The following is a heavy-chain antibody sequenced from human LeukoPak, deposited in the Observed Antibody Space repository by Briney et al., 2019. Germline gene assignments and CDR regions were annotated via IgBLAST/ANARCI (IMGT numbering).Heavy chain of an antibody. J-gene: IGHJ4*02. V-gene: IGHV3-23*01. Sequence: PGGSLRLSCAASGFTFNSYTLNWVRQAPGKGLEWVSAISGSGGSTYYADSVKGRFTISRDNSKNTLYLQMNSLRAEDTAVYYCATPGQWLVRGYFDYWGQGTLVTVSS. D-gene: IGHD6-19*01. CDR3: ATPGQWLVRGYFDY. CDR2: ISGSGGST. CDR1: GFTFNSYT.